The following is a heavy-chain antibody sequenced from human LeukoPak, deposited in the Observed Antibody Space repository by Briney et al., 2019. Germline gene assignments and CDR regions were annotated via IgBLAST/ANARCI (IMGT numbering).Heavy chain of an antibody. CDR3: ARRAVDNSYYYYMDV. CDR1: GYTFTSYD. D-gene: IGHD6-19*01. Sequence: ASVKVSCKASGYTFTSYDINWVRQVTGQGLEWMGWMNPKSGNTGYAQKFQGRVTITRNTSISTAYMEVSSLRYEDTAVYYCARRAVDNSYYYYMDVWGKGTTVTISS. J-gene: IGHJ6*03. CDR2: MNPKSGNT. V-gene: IGHV1-8*03.